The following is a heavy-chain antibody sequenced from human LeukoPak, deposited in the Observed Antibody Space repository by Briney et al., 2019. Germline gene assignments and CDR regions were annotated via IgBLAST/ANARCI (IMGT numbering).Heavy chain of an antibody. D-gene: IGHD4/OR15-4a*01. J-gene: IGHJ4*02. V-gene: IGHV3-48*02. Sequence: GGSLRLSCAASGFTFSTYGMNWVRQAPEKGLEWVSYISGSTGTTYYADSVKGRFTISRDNAKNSLYLQMNSLRDEDTAVYYCARELSPFDYWGQGTLVTVSS. CDR3: ARELSPFDY. CDR2: ISGSTGTT. CDR1: GFTFSTYG.